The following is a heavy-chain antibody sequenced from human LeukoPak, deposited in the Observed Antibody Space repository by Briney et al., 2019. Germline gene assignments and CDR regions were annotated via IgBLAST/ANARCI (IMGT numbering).Heavy chain of an antibody. Sequence: GASVKVSCKASGYTFTSYDVNWVRQATGQGLEWMGWMNPNSGNTGYAQKFQGRVTITRNTSISTAYMELSSLRSEDTAVYYCARGRAAAGSKGSYFDYWGQGTLVTVSS. CDR1: GYTFTSYD. CDR2: MNPNSGNT. J-gene: IGHJ4*02. V-gene: IGHV1-8*03. CDR3: ARGRAAAGSKGSYFDY. D-gene: IGHD6-13*01.